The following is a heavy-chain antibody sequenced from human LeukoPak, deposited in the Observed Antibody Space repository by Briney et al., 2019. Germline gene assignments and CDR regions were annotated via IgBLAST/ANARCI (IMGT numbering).Heavy chain of an antibody. CDR1: GFTFSSYA. Sequence: GGSLRLSCAASGFTFSSYAMNWVRQAPGKGLEWVSGITGSGGSTCYADSVKGRFTISRDNSNNTLYMQMNSLRAEDTAVYYCAKDSAPHYGAADCWGQGTLVTVSS. CDR2: ITGSGGST. V-gene: IGHV3-23*01. J-gene: IGHJ4*02. D-gene: IGHD4-17*01. CDR3: AKDSAPHYGAADC.